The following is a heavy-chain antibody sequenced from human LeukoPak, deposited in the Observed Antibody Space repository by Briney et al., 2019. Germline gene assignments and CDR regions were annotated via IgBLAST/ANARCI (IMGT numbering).Heavy chain of an antibody. CDR3: ASTYYYDSSGYSTDY. J-gene: IGHJ4*02. V-gene: IGHV3-66*01. CDR1: GFTFSSYE. D-gene: IGHD3-22*01. CDR2: IYSGGST. Sequence: PGGSLRLSCAASGFTFSSYEMNWVRQAPGKGLEWVSVIYSGGSTYYADSVKGRFTISRDNSKNTLYLQMNSLRAEDTAVYYCASTYYYDSSGYSTDYWGQGTLVTVSS.